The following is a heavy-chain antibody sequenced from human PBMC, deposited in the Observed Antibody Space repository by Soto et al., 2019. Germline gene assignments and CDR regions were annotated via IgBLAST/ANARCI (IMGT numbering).Heavy chain of an antibody. CDR3: ARGIQLWFSYYYYMDV. J-gene: IGHJ6*03. D-gene: IGHD5-18*01. Sequence: GGSLRLSCAASGFTFSGYWMSWVRQAPGKGLEWVANIKQDGSEKYYVDSVKGRFTISRDNAKNSLYLQMNSLRAEDTAVYYCARGIQLWFSYYYYMDVWGKGTTVTVSS. CDR1: GFTFSGYW. V-gene: IGHV3-7*03. CDR2: IKQDGSEK.